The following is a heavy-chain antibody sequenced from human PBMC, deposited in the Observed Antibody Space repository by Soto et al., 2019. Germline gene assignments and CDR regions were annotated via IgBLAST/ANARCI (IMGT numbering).Heavy chain of an antibody. J-gene: IGHJ4*02. D-gene: IGHD2-8*01. V-gene: IGHV3-30-3*01. CDR2: ISFDGAND. CDR1: GFMFRNHA. Sequence: QVYLVESGGGVVQPGRSLRLSCAASGFMFRNHAMHWVRQAPGKGLDWVAVISFDGANDFYADSVKGRFTISRDNSRNTLYLQMDSRRPEDTAVYYCARDAVDVTKMVFVSPIDYWGQGALVTVSS. CDR3: ARDAVDVTKMVFVSPIDY.